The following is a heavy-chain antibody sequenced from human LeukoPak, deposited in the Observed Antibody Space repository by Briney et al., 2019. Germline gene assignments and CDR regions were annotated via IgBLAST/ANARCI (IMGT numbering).Heavy chain of an antibody. J-gene: IGHJ4*02. CDR2: INHSGST. CDR1: GGSFSGYY. V-gene: IGHV4-34*01. Sequence: PSETLSLTCAVYGGSFSGYYWSWIRQPPGKGLEWIGEINHSGSTNYNPSLKSRVTISIDTSKKQFSLKVNSVTAADTAVYYCARFFKGGDNGDYSDYWGQGTLVTVSS. D-gene: IGHD4-17*01. CDR3: ARFFKGGDNGDYSDY.